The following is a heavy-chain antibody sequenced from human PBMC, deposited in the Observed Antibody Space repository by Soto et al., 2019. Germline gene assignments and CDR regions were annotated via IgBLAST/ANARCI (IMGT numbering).Heavy chain of an antibody. CDR2: IIPIFGTA. J-gene: IGHJ6*02. V-gene: IGHV1-69*13. D-gene: IGHD1-26*01. CDR3: ARGGDGSYYGMDV. CDR1: GGTFSSYA. Sequence: SVKVSCKASGGTFSSYAISWVRQAPGQGLEWMGGIIPIFGTANYAQKFQGRVTITADESTSTAYMELSSLRSEDTAAYYCARGGDGSYYGMDVWGQGTTVTVSS.